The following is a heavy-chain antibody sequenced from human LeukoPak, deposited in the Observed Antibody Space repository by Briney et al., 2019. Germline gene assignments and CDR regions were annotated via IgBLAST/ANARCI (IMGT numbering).Heavy chain of an antibody. CDR2: IWYDGSNK. J-gene: IGHJ3*02. Sequence: GGSLRLSCAASGFTFSSYGMHWVRQAPGKGVEWVAVIWYDGSNKYYADSVKGRFTISRDNSKNTLYLQMNSLRAEDTAVYYCASFGEAANDAFDIWGQGTMVTVSS. CDR3: ASFGEAANDAFDI. V-gene: IGHV3-33*01. D-gene: IGHD2-15*01. CDR1: GFTFSSYG.